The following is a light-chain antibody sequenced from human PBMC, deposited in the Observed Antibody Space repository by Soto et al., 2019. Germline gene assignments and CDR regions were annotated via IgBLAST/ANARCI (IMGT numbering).Light chain of an antibody. CDR1: SSDVGSYNP. V-gene: IGLV2-23*01. J-gene: IGLJ1*01. CDR3: CSYAGRSTYV. Sequence: QSALTQPASVSGSPGQSITISCTGTSSDVGSYNPVSWYQQHPGKAPKLMIYEGSKRPSGVSNRFSGSKSGNTASLTISGLQAEDEADYYCCSYAGRSTYVFGTGTKVTVL. CDR2: EGS.